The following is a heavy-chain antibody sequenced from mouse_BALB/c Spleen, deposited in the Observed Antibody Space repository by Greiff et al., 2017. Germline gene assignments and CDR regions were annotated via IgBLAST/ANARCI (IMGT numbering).Heavy chain of an antibody. D-gene: IGHD2-1*01. CDR3: ARVLLWYFDV. CDR1: GYSITSGYY. CDR2: ISYDGSN. V-gene: IGHV3-6*02. J-gene: IGHJ1*01. Sequence: EVQRVESGPGLVKPSQSLSLTCSVTGYSITSGYYWNWIRQFPGNKLEWMGYISYDGSNNYNPSLKNRISITRDTSKNQFFLKLNSVTTEDTATYYCARVLLWYFDVWGAGTTVTVSS.